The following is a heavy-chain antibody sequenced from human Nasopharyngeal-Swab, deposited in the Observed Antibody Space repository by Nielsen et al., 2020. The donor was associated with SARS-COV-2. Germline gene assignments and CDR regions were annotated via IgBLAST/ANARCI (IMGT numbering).Heavy chain of an antibody. Sequence: GESLNISCKGSGYSFTTYWIGWVRQMPGKGLEWMGIIYPGDSNTRYSPSFQGQVTISVGKYSSTAYLPWSSLKASDTAIYYCAIPMRPMGHYYFGMDVWGQGTTVTVSS. CDR3: AIPMRPMGHYYFGMDV. CDR2: IYPGDSNT. V-gene: IGHV5-51*01. J-gene: IGHJ6*02. D-gene: IGHD1-26*01. CDR1: GYSFTTYW.